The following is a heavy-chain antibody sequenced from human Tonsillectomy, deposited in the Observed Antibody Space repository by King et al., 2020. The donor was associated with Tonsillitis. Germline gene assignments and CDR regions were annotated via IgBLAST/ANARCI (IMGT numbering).Heavy chain of an antibody. J-gene: IGHJ4*02. CDR3: ASLDWLSLYY. D-gene: IGHD3-9*01. CDR1: GFVSNSYA. V-gene: IGHV3-30*04. Sequence: VQLVESGGGVVQPGRSLRLSCATSGFVSNSYAVHWVRQAPGRGLEWVAVLSYDGSIKYYAHSVKGRFTVSRDNSKNTLNLQMNSLRAEDTAVYYCASLDWLSLYYWGQGTQVTVSS. CDR2: LSYDGSIK.